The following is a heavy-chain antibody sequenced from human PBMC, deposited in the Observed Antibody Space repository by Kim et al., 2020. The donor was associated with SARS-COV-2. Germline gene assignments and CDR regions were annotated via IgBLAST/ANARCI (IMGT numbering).Heavy chain of an antibody. CDR2: ISYDGSNK. V-gene: IGHV3-30*18. CDR1: GFTFSSYG. D-gene: IGHD6-19*01. Sequence: GGSLRLSCAASGFTFSSYGMHWVRQAPGKGLEWVAVISYDGSNKYYADSVKGRFTISRDNSKNTLYLQMNSLRAEDTAVYYCAKDLSSGWYRLYYYYYGMDVWGQGTTVTVSS. J-gene: IGHJ6*02. CDR3: AKDLSSGWYRLYYYYYGMDV.